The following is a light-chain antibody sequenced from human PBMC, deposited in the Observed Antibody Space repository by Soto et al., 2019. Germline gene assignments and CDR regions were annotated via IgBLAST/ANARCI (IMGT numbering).Light chain of an antibody. CDR2: DAS. CDR1: QSIRSN. J-gene: IGKJ4*01. Sequence: EVVMTQSPGTLSVSPGERATLSCRASQSIRSNLAWYQQKPGQAPRLLIFDASKRATGIPARFSGGGSGTEFTLTISSLQSEDFAVYYCQQGSAWPLAFGGGTKVVIK. V-gene: IGKV3-15*01. CDR3: QQGSAWPLA.